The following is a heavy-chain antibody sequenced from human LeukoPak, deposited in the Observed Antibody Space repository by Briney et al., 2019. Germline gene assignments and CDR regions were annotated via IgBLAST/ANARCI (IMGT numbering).Heavy chain of an antibody. CDR3: ARDVGVDSGSSGY. Sequence: PSETLSLTCTVSGGSISSSSYYWGWIRQPPGKGLEWIGSIYHSGSTYYNPSLKSRVTISVDTSKNQFSLKLSSVTAADTAVYYCARDVGVDSGSSGYWGQGTLVTVSS. CDR1: GGSISSSSYY. D-gene: IGHD1-26*01. CDR2: IYHSGST. V-gene: IGHV4-39*07. J-gene: IGHJ4*02.